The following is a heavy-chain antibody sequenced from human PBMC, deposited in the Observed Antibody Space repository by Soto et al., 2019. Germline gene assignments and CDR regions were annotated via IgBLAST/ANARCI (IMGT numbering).Heavy chain of an antibody. CDR3: ARDSVAVAGLDYYYYYGMDV. CDR2: IKQDGSEK. J-gene: IGHJ6*02. V-gene: IGHV3-7*03. Sequence: LRLSCAASGFTFSSYWMSWVRQAPGKGLEWVANIKQDGSEKYYVDSVKGRFTISRDNAKNSLYLQMNSLRAEDTAVYYCARDSVAVAGLDYYYYYGMDVWGQGTTVTVSS. CDR1: GFTFSSYW. D-gene: IGHD6-19*01.